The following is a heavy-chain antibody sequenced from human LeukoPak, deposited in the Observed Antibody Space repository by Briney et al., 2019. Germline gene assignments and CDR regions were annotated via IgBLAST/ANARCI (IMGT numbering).Heavy chain of an antibody. J-gene: IGHJ4*02. CDR1: GFTFDDYA. CDR2: INGDGDDT. V-gene: IGHV3-43*02. Sequence: PGGSLRLSCAASGFTFDDYAMHWVRQAPGKGLEWVSIINGDGDDTRHADSVKGRFTISRDNRKKSLYLQMNSLRTEDTALYYCAKDRGTILNVLNYHFDSWGQGTLVTVSS. D-gene: IGHD3-3*01. CDR3: AKDRGTILNVLNYHFDS.